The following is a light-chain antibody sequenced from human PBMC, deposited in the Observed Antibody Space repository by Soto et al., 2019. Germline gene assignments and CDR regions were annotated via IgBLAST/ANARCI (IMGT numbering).Light chain of an antibody. V-gene: IGLV2-8*01. J-gene: IGLJ3*02. CDR1: SSDVGGYNY. Sequence: QSVLTQPPSVSGSPGQSVTISCTGTSSDVGGYNYVSWYQQYPGRAPKLMIYEVTKRPSGVPDRFSGSKSGNTASLTVSGLQAEDEADSDCSSYSASNNFYFVFGGGTKLTVL. CDR3: SSYSASNNFYFV. CDR2: EVT.